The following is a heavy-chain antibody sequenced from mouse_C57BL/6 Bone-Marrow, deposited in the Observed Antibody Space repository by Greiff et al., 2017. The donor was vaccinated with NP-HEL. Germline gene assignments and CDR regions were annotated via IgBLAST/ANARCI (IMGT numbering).Heavy chain of an antibody. V-gene: IGHV1-18*01. CDR2: INPNNGGT. CDR1: GYTFTDYN. D-gene: IGHD1-1*01. Sequence: EVQLQQSGPELVKPGASVKIPCKASGYTFTDYNMDWVKQSHGKSLEWIGDINPNNGGTIYNQKFKGKATLTVDKSSSTAYMELRSLTSEDTAVYYCARRDSSPYYYAMDYWGQGTSVTVSS. J-gene: IGHJ4*01. CDR3: ARRDSSPYYYAMDY.